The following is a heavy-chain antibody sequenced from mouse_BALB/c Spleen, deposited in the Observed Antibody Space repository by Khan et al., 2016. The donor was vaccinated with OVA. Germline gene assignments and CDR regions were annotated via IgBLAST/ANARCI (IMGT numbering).Heavy chain of an antibody. CDR1: GFTFSTYG. CDR2: INTGGAYT. Sequence: EVNVVESGGDFVRPGGSLKLSCAASGFTFSTYGMSWVRQTPDKRLEWVATINTGGAYTYYPDTVKGRFTISRDNAKNTLYLQLSSLKSEDTAIYYCARLAYYYNSEGFAYWGRGTLVTVSA. CDR3: ARLAYYYNSEGFAY. V-gene: IGHV5-6*01. J-gene: IGHJ3*01. D-gene: IGHD1-1*01.